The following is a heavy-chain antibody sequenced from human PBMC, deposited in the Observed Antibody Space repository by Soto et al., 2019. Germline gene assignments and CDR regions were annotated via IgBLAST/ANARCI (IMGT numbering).Heavy chain of an antibody. CDR2: IIPIFGTA. J-gene: IGHJ3*02. CDR1: GGTFSSYA. Sequence: QVQLVQSGAEVKKPGSSVKVSCKASGGTFSSYAISWVRQAPGQGLEWMGGIIPIFGTANYAQKFQGRVTITADEATSTAYMELSSLRSEDTGVYYCARDYGASGYYLLGAFDIWGQGTMVTVSS. V-gene: IGHV1-69*01. D-gene: IGHD3-22*01. CDR3: ARDYGASGYYLLGAFDI.